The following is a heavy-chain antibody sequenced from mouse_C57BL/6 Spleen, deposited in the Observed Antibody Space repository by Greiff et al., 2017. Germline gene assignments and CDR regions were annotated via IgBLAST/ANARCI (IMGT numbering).Heavy chain of an antibody. D-gene: IGHD1-1*01. CDR1: GFTFSSYA. Sequence: EVHLVESGGGLVKPGGSLKLSCAASGFTFSSYAMSWVRQTPEKRLEWVATISDGGSYTSYPDNVKGRFTISRDNAKNNLYLQMSHLKSEDTAMYYCARDEGNYGSSSWFAYWGQGTLVTVSA. CDR3: ARDEGNYGSSSWFAY. J-gene: IGHJ3*01. V-gene: IGHV5-4*01. CDR2: ISDGGSYT.